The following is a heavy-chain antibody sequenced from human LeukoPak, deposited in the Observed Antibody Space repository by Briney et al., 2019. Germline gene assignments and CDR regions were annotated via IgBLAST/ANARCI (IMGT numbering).Heavy chain of an antibody. D-gene: IGHD3-3*01. CDR2: INHSGST. J-gene: IGHJ5*02. CDR1: GGSFSGYY. V-gene: IGHV4-34*01. CDR3: ARERPYYDFWSGYYTRANWFDP. Sequence: SETLSLTCAVYGGSFSGYYWSWIRQPPGKGLVLIGEINHSGSTNYNPSLKSRVTISVDTSKNQFSLKLSSVTAAGTAVYYCARERPYYDFWSGYYTRANWFDPWGQGTLVTVSS.